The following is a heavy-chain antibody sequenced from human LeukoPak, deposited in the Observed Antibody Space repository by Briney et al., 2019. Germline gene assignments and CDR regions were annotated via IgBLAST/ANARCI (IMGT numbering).Heavy chain of an antibody. CDR2: INAGNGNT. V-gene: IGHV1-3*01. J-gene: IGHJ6*02. D-gene: IGHD6-13*01. Sequence: ASVKVSCKASGYTFTSYAMHWVRQAPGQRLEWMGWINAGNGNTKYSQKFQGRVTITRDTSASTAYMELSSLRSEDTAVYYCARQCALGSWHYYYYGMDVWGQGTTVTVSS. CDR3: ARQCALGSWHYYYYGMDV. CDR1: GYTFTSYA.